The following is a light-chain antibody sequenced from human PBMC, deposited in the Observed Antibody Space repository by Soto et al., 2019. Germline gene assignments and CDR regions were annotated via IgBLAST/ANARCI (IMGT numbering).Light chain of an antibody. J-gene: IGKJ1*01. V-gene: IGKV1-5*01. CDR1: QSISSW. CDR3: QQYNSYVQ. CDR2: DAF. Sequence: DIQMTQSPSTLSASVGDRVTITCRASQSISSWLAWYQQKPGKAPKLLIYDAFSLESGVPSRFSGSGSGTEFTLTISSLQPDDFATYYCQQYNSYVQFGQGTKVEIK.